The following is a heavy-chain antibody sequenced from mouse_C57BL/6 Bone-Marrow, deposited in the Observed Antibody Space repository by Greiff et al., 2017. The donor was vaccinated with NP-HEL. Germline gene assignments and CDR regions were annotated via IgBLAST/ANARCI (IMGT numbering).Heavy chain of an antibody. CDR3: ARGVDGNYDYWYFDV. J-gene: IGHJ1*03. V-gene: IGHV14-2*01. D-gene: IGHD2-1*01. CDR2: IDPEDGET. CDR1: GFNIKDYY. Sequence: VQLQQSGAELVKPGASVKLSCTASGFNIKDYYMHWVKQRTEQGLEWIGRIDPEDGETKYAPKFQGKATITADTSSNTAYLQLSSLTSEATAVYYCARGVDGNYDYWYFDVWGTGTTVTVSS.